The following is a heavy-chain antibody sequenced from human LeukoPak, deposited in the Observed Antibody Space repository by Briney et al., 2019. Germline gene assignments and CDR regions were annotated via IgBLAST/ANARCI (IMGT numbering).Heavy chain of an antibody. Sequence: VASVKVSCKASGGTFSSYAISWVRQAPGQGLEWMGGIIPIFGTANYAQKFQGRVTITADESTSTAYMELSSLRSEDTAVYYCARQRFLEWYFDYWGQGTLVTVSS. D-gene: IGHD3-3*01. J-gene: IGHJ4*02. CDR2: IIPIFGTA. CDR3: ARQRFLEWYFDY. V-gene: IGHV1-69*01. CDR1: GGTFSSYA.